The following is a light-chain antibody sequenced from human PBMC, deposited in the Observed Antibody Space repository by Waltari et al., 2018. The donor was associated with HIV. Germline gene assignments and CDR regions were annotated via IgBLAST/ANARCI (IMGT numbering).Light chain of an antibody. V-gene: IGLV3-21*02. CDR2: DDR. CDR3: QVWDESTDYVMV. J-gene: IGLJ3*02. CDR1: SIGSKS. Sequence: SYVLSQPPSVSVAPGQTATIPCGGDSIGSKSVQWYQQRPGQAPLLVLYDDRDRPSGIPERFSGSNSGNMATLTITRVAVVDEADYYCQVWDESTDYVMVFGGGPKLTVL.